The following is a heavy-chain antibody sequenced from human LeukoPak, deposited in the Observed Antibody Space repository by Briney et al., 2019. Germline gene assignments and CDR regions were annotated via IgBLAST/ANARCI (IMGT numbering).Heavy chain of an antibody. CDR3: ARGKGWFDP. Sequence: SQTLSLTCTVSGGSISSGTYYWSWIRQPAGKGLEWIGRVYSSGRTNYNPSLKSRGTISVDTSKNQFSLELSSVTAADTAVYYCARGKGWFDPWGQGTLVTVSS. CDR2: VYSSGRT. J-gene: IGHJ5*02. CDR1: GGSISSGTYY. V-gene: IGHV4-61*02.